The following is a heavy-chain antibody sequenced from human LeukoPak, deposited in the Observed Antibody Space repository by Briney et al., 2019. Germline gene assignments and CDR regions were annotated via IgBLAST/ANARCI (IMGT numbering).Heavy chain of an antibody. Sequence: SETLSLTCAVHGGSFSGYYWSWLRQPPGKGMEWIEEINHSGSTNYNPSLKSRVTISVDTSKNQFSLKLSSVTAADTAVYYCARDRAYGSGSYRYYYYYYMDVWGKGTTVTVSS. D-gene: IGHD3-10*01. CDR3: ARDRAYGSGSYRYYYYYYMDV. V-gene: IGHV4-34*01. CDR1: GGSFSGYY. J-gene: IGHJ6*03. CDR2: INHSGST.